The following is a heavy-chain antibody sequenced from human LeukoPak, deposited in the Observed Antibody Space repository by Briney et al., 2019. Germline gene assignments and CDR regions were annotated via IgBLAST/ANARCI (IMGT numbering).Heavy chain of an antibody. CDR1: GFTFSSYS. Sequence: GGSLRLSCAASGFTFSSYSMNWVRQAPGKGLEWVSYISSSSSTIYYADSVKGRFTISRDNAKNSLYLQMNSLRAEDTAVYYCARDIGYYYDSSGYYSSDYWGQGTLVTVSS. CDR2: ISSSSSTI. CDR3: ARDIGYYYDSSGYYSSDY. D-gene: IGHD3-22*01. V-gene: IGHV3-48*01. J-gene: IGHJ4*02.